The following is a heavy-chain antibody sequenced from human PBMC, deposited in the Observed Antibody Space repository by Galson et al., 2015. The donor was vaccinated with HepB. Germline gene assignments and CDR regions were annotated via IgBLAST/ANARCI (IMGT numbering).Heavy chain of an antibody. D-gene: IGHD3-10*01. CDR2: SRDLANGYTT. J-gene: IGHJ3*02. CDR3: VKVLKYYYGSGRHSHVFDI. Sequence: SLRLSCAVSGFTFSDHYMEWVRQAPGKGLKWIGRSRDLANGYTTEYAASVKGRFTISRDDSKNSLHLQMNSLKTEDTAMYYCVKVLKYYYGSGRHSHVFDIWGQGTMVIVSS. CDR1: GFTFSDHY. V-gene: IGHV3-72*01.